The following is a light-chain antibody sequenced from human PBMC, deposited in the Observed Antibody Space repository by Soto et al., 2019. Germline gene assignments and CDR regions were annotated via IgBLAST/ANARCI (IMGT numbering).Light chain of an antibody. CDR1: SSDVGGYNY. Sequence: QSALAQPASVSGSPGQSITISCTGTSSDVGGYNYVSWYQQHPGKAPKLMIYEVSNRPSGVSNRFSGSKSGNTASLTISGLXAEDEADYYGSSYTSSSTYVFGTGTKV. CDR3: SSYTSSSTYV. V-gene: IGLV2-14*01. J-gene: IGLJ1*01. CDR2: EVS.